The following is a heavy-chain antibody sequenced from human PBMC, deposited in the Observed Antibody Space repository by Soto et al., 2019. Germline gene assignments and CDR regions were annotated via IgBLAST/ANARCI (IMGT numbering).Heavy chain of an antibody. Sequence: QVQLVQSGAEVKKPGASVKVSCKASGYTFTSYAMHWVRQAPGQRLEWMGWINAGNGNTKYSQKFQGRVTITRDTSASTAYMELSSLRSEDTAVYYCARSLSYGDSTNAFDIWGQGTMVTVSS. CDR1: GYTFTSYA. J-gene: IGHJ3*02. CDR3: ARSLSYGDSTNAFDI. CDR2: INAGNGNT. V-gene: IGHV1-3*01. D-gene: IGHD4-17*01.